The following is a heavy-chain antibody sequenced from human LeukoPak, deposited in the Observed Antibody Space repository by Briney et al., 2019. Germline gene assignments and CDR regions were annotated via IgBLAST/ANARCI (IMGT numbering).Heavy chain of an antibody. D-gene: IGHD3-10*01. V-gene: IGHV3-30*02. Sequence: GGSLRLSCAASGFTFSSYWMSWVRQAPGKGLEWVAFIRYDGSNKYYADSVKGRFTISRDNSKNTLYLQMNSLRAEDTAVYYCAKDSNLWFGELFWLVYYYGMDVWGQGTTVTVSS. J-gene: IGHJ6*02. CDR2: IRYDGSNK. CDR1: GFTFSSYW. CDR3: AKDSNLWFGELFWLVYYYGMDV.